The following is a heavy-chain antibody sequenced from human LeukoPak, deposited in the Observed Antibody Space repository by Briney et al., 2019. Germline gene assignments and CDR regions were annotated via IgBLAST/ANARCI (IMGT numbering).Heavy chain of an antibody. CDR3: ARDTQKYSSSSPFDY. V-gene: IGHV3-48*01. CDR1: GFAFSSYS. Sequence: GGSPRLSCAASGFAFSSYSMNWVRQAPGKGLEWVSYISSSSSTIYYADSVKGRFTISRDNAKNSLYLQMNSLRAEDTAVYYCARDTQKYSSSSPFDYWGQGTLVTVSS. J-gene: IGHJ4*02. D-gene: IGHD6-6*01. CDR2: ISSSSSTI.